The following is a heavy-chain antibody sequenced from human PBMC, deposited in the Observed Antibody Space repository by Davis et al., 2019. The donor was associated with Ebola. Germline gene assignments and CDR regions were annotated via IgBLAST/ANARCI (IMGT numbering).Heavy chain of an antibody. CDR3: ARVLGNGDLLLDY. D-gene: IGHD4-17*01. CDR2: INHSGST. V-gene: IGHV4-34*01. CDR1: GGSFSGYY. J-gene: IGHJ4*02. Sequence: SETLSLTCAVYGGSFSGYYWSWIRQPPGKGLEWIGEINHSGSTNYNPSLKSRVTISVDTSKNLFSLKLTSVTAADTALYYCARVLGNGDLLLDYWGQGTLVTVSS.